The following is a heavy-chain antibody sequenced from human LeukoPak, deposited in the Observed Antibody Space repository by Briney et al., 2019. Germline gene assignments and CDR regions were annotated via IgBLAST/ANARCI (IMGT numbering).Heavy chain of an antibody. CDR2: IYYSGST. Sequence: SSETLSLTCTVSGGSISSYYWSWIRQPPGKGLEWIGYIYYSGSTNYNPSLKSRVTISVDTSKNQFSLKLSSVTAADTAVYYCARGPPPITLYYYYGMDVWGQGTTVTVSS. CDR1: GGSISSYY. V-gene: IGHV4-59*01. D-gene: IGHD1-14*01. CDR3: ARGPPPITLYYYYGMDV. J-gene: IGHJ6*02.